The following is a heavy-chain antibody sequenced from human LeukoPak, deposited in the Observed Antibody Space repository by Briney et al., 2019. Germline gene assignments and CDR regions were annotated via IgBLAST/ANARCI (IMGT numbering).Heavy chain of an antibody. J-gene: IGHJ4*02. D-gene: IGHD3-22*01. Sequence: ASVKLSFNASGYTFTIYYMHWARHPQGQGLERMGINNTSGGSTSYAQKFQGSVTITRDTSTNTLNMELSSLRSEDTEVYYWARDGTMIVVPAEYYFDYWGQGTLVTVSS. CDR3: ARDGTMIVVPAEYYFDY. CDR1: GYTFTIYY. V-gene: IGHV1-46*01. CDR2: NNTSGGST.